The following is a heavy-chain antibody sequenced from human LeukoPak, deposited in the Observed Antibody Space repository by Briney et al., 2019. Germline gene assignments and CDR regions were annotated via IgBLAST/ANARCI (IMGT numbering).Heavy chain of an antibody. CDR3: AKGGMVRGVPDPWFDP. J-gene: IGHJ5*02. CDR2: INSDGSNT. Sequence: GGSLTLSCAASGFAFSSHWMHWVRQVPGKGLVWVSRINSDGSNTIYADSVEGRFTISRDNSKNTLYLQMNSLRAEDTAVYYCAKGGMVRGVPDPWFDPWGQGTLVTVSS. V-gene: IGHV3-74*01. CDR1: GFAFSSHW. D-gene: IGHD3-10*01.